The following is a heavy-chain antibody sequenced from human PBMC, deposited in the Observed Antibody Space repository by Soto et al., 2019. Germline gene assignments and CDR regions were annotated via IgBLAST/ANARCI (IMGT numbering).Heavy chain of an antibody. CDR2: IXASGDXT. V-gene: IGHV3-23*01. D-gene: IGHD6-25*01. Sequence: PXGSLRLSCAASGFTFSSYAMSWVRQAPGNGLDWVLVIXASGDXTNYADYVKGXXTITRDNXXNTLYLQMHSLRADDTAVYYCAKHRDGYNPFDNWGQGTLVTVS. J-gene: IGHJ4*02. CDR1: GFTFSSYA. CDR3: AKHRDGYNPFDN.